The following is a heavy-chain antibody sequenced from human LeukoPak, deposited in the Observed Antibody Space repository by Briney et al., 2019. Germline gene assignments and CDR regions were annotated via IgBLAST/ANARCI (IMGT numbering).Heavy chain of an antibody. J-gene: IGHJ4*02. Sequence: SETLSLTCNVSGASIISGSNYWGWIRQPPGETLGWIGSIYSSGSTNYNPSLKSRVTISVDTSKNQFSLKLSSVTAADTAVYYCARTPYSSGWYGYWGQGTLVTVSS. CDR3: ARTPYSSGWYGY. CDR2: IYSSGST. CDR1: GASIISGSNY. V-gene: IGHV4-39*07. D-gene: IGHD6-19*01.